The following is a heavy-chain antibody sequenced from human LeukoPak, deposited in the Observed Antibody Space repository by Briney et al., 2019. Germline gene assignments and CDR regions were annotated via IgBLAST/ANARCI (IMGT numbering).Heavy chain of an antibody. CDR3: AKRGYCSRGSCPSNPFNV. D-gene: IGHD2-15*01. CDR2: ISYDGSNK. CDR1: GFTFSSYA. Sequence: PGGSLRLSCAASGFTFSSYAMHWVRQAPGKGLEWVAVISYDGSNKYYADSVKGRFTISRDNSKNTLYLQMNSLRAEDTAMYYCAKRGYCSRGSCPSNPFNVWGQGTMVTVSS. V-gene: IGHV3-30-3*02. J-gene: IGHJ3*01.